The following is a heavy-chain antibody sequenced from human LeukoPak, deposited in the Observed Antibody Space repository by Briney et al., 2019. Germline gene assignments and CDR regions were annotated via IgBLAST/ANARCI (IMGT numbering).Heavy chain of an antibody. CDR2: IWNDGSNK. CDR3: ARAVGPFDY. V-gene: IGHV3-33*01. CDR1: GFTFSIYG. D-gene: IGHD2-15*01. J-gene: IGHJ4*02. Sequence: PGRSLRLSCAASGFTFSIYGMHWVRQAPGKGLEWVAVIWNDGSNKYYSDSVEGRFTISRDNSKNTLYLQMNSLRAEDTAVYYCARAVGPFDYWGQGTLVTVSS.